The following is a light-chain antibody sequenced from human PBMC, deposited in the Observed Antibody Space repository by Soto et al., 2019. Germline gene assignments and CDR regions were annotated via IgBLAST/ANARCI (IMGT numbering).Light chain of an antibody. CDR2: AAS. CDR3: QKSCSTS. V-gene: IGKV1-12*01. J-gene: IGKJ1*01. CDR1: QGISSW. Sequence: DIQMTQSPSSVSTSIGGRVPITCRASQGISSWLAWYQQKPGKAPKLLIYAASSLQSGVPSRFSGSGSGTEFTLSISNLEPEDIATYYCQKSCSTSFGQGTKVDIK.